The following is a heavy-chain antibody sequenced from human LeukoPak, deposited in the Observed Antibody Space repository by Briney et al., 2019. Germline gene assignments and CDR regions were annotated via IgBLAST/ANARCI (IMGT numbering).Heavy chain of an antibody. D-gene: IGHD3-10*01. Sequence: SETLSLTCTVSGGSITNGGYYWSWIRQPAGKGLEWIGRIYTTGSTNYNPSLKSRVTVSVDRSKNQFSLKLSSVTAADTALYYCARHSNRLFGDLLVPGRKRAGTRFDYWGQGTLVTVSS. J-gene: IGHJ4*02. V-gene: IGHV4-61*02. CDR3: ARHSNRLFGDLLVPGRKRAGTRFDY. CDR1: GGSITNGGYY. CDR2: IYTTGST.